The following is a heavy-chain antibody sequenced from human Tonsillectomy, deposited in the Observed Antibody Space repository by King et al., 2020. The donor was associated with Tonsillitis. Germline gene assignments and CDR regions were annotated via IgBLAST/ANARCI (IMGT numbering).Heavy chain of an antibody. J-gene: IGHJ4*02. CDR3: ARAPGDYESRGPNPPDDFDY. CDR2: ISYAGNNK. V-gene: IGHV3-30-3*01. CDR1: GFTFRRSS. Sequence: LLQSGSGVVPPGRSLRLSCAASGFTFRRSSMPWVRQAPGQGLEWVAVISYAGNNKYSADSVKGRFPISRDNSKTTLYLQMNSLRAADTAVFDCARAPGDYESRGPNPPDDFDYGGQGTLVTVAS. D-gene: IGHD3-22*01.